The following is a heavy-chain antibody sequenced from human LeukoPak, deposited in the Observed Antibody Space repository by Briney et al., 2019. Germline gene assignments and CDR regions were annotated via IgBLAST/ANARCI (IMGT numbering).Heavy chain of an antibody. CDR2: IYYSGST. J-gene: IGHJ4*02. Sequence: SETLSLTCTVSGGSISSYYLGWVRQPPGKGLEWVGGIYYSGSTYYNPYPMSLGSILVDASKNQLSLKLRSVTATDTAVYYCARVKPYCSGGSCYQYYFDYWGQGTLVTVSS. D-gene: IGHD2-15*01. V-gene: IGHV4-39*07. CDR1: GGSISSYY. CDR3: ARVKPYCSGGSCYQYYFDY.